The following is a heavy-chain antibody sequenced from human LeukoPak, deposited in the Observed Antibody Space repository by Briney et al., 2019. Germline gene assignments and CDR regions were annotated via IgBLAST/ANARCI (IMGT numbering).Heavy chain of an antibody. CDR3: AREGRGVSVGMDV. Sequence: SHTLSLTCTVSADSISSYYWSWIRQPPGTGLEWIGYICYSGSTNYNPSLKSRATISVDTSKNQFSLKLSSVTAADTAVYYCAREGRGVSVGMDVWGQGTTVTVSS. CDR2: ICYSGST. D-gene: IGHD2-8*01. CDR1: ADSISSYY. V-gene: IGHV4-59*01. J-gene: IGHJ6*02.